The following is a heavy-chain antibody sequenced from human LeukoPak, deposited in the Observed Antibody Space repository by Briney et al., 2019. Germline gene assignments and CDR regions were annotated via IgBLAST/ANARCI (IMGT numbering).Heavy chain of an antibody. V-gene: IGHV4-59*01. J-gene: IGHJ4*02. D-gene: IGHD3-16*01. CDR3: AREGGLH. CDR1: GGSISSYY. Sequence: PSETLSLTCTVSGGSISSYYWSWIRQPPGKGLQWIGYIYYSGSTNYNPSLKSRVTISVDTSKNQFALRLSSGTAADTGVYYCAREGGLHWGQGTLVTVSS. CDR2: IYYSGST.